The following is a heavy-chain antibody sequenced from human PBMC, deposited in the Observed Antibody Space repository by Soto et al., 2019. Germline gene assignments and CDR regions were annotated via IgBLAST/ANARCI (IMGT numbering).Heavy chain of an antibody. J-gene: IGHJ3*02. CDR1: GDSVSSNSAA. CDR3: ARDRPIAVAGPGAFDI. V-gene: IGHV6-1*01. Sequence: SQTLSLTCAISGDSVSSNSAAWKWIRQCPSRGLEWLGRTYYRSKWYNDYAVSVKSRITINPDTSKNQFSLQLNSVTPEDTAVYYCARDRPIAVAGPGAFDIWGQGTMVTVSS. CDR2: TYYRSKWYN. D-gene: IGHD6-19*01.